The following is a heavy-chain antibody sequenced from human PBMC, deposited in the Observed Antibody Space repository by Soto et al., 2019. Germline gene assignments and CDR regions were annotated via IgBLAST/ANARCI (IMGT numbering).Heavy chain of an antibody. CDR2: INYSGGT. J-gene: IGHJ4*02. D-gene: IGHD4-17*01. V-gene: IGHV4-59*08. CDR1: GGSISSYY. Sequence: QVQLQESGPGLVKPSETLSLTCTVSGGSISSYYWSWIRQPPGKGLEWIGYINYSGGTNYNPSLKSRITTSVDTSKTQFPLKLGTVTAADTAVYYCARRYGRYFDYWGQGTLVTVSS. CDR3: ARRYGRYFDY.